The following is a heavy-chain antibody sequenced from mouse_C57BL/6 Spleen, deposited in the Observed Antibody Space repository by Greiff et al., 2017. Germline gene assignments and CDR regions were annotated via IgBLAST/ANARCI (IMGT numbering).Heavy chain of an antibody. V-gene: IGHV1-82*01. Sequence: VQLQQSGPELVKPGASVKISCKASGYAFSSSWMNWVKQRPGKGLEWIGRIYPGDGGTNYNGKFKGKATLTAAKSSSTAYMQLSSLTSEDSAVYFCARSGLAYWGQGTTLTVSS. D-gene: IGHD3-1*01. CDR2: IYPGDGGT. CDR3: ARSGLAY. J-gene: IGHJ2*01. CDR1: GYAFSSSW.